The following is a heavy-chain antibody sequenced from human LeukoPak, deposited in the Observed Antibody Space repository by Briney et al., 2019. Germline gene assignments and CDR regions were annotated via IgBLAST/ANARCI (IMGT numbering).Heavy chain of an antibody. CDR1: GGSISSSNW. Sequence: PSETLSLTCAASGGSISSSNWWSWVRQPPGKGLEWIGEIYHSGSTNYNPSLKSRVTISVDTSKNQFSLKLSSVTAADTAVYYCARGFGDAFDIWGQGTMVTVSS. J-gene: IGHJ3*02. CDR3: ARGFGDAFDI. D-gene: IGHD3-10*01. V-gene: IGHV4-4*02. CDR2: IYHSGST.